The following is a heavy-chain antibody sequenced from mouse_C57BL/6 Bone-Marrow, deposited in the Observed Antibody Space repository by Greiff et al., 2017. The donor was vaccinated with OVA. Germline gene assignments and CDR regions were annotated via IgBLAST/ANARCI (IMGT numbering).Heavy chain of an antibody. J-gene: IGHJ3*01. Sequence: VQLQQPGAELVRPGSSVKLSCKASGYTFTSYWMDWVKQRPGQGLEWIGNIYPSDSETHYNQKFKDKATLTVDKSSSTAYMQLSSLTSEDSAVYYCARKGFGYYYAMDYWGQGTLVTVSA. D-gene: IGHD1-1*02. CDR3: ARKGFGYYYAMDY. V-gene: IGHV1-61*01. CDR2: IYPSDSET. CDR1: GYTFTSYW.